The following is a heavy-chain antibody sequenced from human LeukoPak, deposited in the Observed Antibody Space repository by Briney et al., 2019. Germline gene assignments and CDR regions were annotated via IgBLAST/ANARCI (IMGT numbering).Heavy chain of an antibody. Sequence: ASVKVSCKASGYTFTSYDINWVRQATGQGLEWMGWMNPNSGNTGYAQKFQGRVTMTRDTSISTAYMELSRLRSDDTAVYYCARKRGDAWDYAFDIWGQGTMVTVSS. D-gene: IGHD1-26*01. V-gene: IGHV1-8*01. J-gene: IGHJ3*02. CDR1: GYTFTSYD. CDR3: ARKRGDAWDYAFDI. CDR2: MNPNSGNT.